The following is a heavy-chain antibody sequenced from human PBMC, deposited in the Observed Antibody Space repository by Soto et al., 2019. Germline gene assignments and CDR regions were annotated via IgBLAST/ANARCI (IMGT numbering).Heavy chain of an antibody. Sequence: QVQLVQSGAEVRKPGASVKVSCKASGYTFTTYGISWVRQAPGQWLEGMGWISGYNGHTKYAQKFQGRVTITTDTSTSTVYMDLRSLRSDDTAVYYCAREGEMPYYYYGLDVWGQGTTVTVSS. V-gene: IGHV1-18*01. J-gene: IGHJ6*02. D-gene: IGHD3-16*01. CDR2: ISGYNGHT. CDR1: GYTFTTYG. CDR3: AREGEMPYYYYGLDV.